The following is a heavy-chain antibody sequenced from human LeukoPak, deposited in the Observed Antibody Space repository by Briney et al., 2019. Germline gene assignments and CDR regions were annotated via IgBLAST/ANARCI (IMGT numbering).Heavy chain of an antibody. CDR1: GFTFSSHW. D-gene: IGHD3-9*01. Sequence: GGSLRLSCTASGFTFSSHWMHWVRQAPGKGLMWDARINGDGSSTSYADSVKGRFTIYRDNGKNTLYLQMNTLRAEDTAMYYCARPYDISTGYFDYWGQGTLVTVSS. CDR3: ARPYDISTGYFDY. J-gene: IGHJ4*02. CDR2: INGDGSST. V-gene: IGHV3-74*01.